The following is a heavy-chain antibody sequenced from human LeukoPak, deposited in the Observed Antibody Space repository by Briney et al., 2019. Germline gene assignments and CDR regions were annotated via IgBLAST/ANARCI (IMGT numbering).Heavy chain of an antibody. J-gene: IGHJ4*02. CDR1: GYSFTSYG. Sequence: ASVKVSCKASGYSFTSYGISWVRQAPGQGLEWMGWISVYNGNTKYAQKFQGRVILTTDTSTSTAYMELTSLESDDTAVYYCARKSSPDFWGQGTLVTVSS. V-gene: IGHV1-18*01. CDR3: ARKSSPDF. CDR2: ISVYNGNT. D-gene: IGHD6-19*01.